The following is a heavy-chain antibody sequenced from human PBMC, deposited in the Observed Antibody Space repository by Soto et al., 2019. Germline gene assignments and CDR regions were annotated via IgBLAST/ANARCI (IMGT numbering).Heavy chain of an antibody. J-gene: IGHJ4*02. Sequence: GGSLRLSCAAAGFTFSSYAMHWVRQAPGKGLEWVAVISYDGSNEYYADSVKGRFTISRDNSKNTLYLQMNSLRAEDTTVYYRARGGNYYDSSGYYLVYWGQGTLVTVSS. CDR3: ARGGNYYDSSGYYLVY. V-gene: IGHV3-30-3*01. CDR2: ISYDGSNE. CDR1: GFTFSSYA. D-gene: IGHD3-22*01.